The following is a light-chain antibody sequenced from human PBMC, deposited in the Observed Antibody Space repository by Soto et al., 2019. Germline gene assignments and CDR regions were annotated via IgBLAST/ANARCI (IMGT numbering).Light chain of an antibody. V-gene: IGLV3-21*04. J-gene: IGLJ3*02. CDR3: QVWDSSSDWV. CDR1: NIGSKS. Sequence: SYELTQPPSVSLAPGKTANITCGGKNIGSKSVHWYQQRPGQAPVLVIYYDSDRPSGIPERFSGSNSGNTATLTISRVEGGDEADYYCQVWDSSSDWVFGGGTTLTVL. CDR2: YDS.